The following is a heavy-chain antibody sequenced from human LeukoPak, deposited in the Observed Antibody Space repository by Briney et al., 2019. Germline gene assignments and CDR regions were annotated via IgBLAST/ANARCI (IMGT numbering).Heavy chain of an antibody. CDR3: ARRIIAARPGHALFDP. D-gene: IGHD6-6*01. CDR2: INPNSGGT. CDR1: GYTFTGYY. J-gene: IGHJ5*02. Sequence: ASVKVSCKASGYTFTGYYMHWVRQAPGQGLEWMGWINPNSGGTNYAQKFQGRVTMTRDTSISTAYMELSRLRSDDTAVYYCARRIIAARPGHALFDPWGQGTLVTVSS. V-gene: IGHV1-2*02.